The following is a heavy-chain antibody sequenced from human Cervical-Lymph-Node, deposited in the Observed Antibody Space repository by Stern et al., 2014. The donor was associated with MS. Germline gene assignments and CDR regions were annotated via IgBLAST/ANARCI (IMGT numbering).Heavy chain of an antibody. V-gene: IGHV5-51*03. CDR1: GYSFANFW. Sequence: EVHLVESGAEVKKPGESLKISCKVSGYSFANFWFGWVRQVPGKGLEWMGIIYPGDSDPRYSPSFQGQVTISADESISTAYVQWSSLKASDTGIYYCARRGLGYDGADYWGQGTLVTVSS. D-gene: IGHD3-16*01. CDR3: ARRGLGYDGADY. CDR2: IYPGDSDP. J-gene: IGHJ4*02.